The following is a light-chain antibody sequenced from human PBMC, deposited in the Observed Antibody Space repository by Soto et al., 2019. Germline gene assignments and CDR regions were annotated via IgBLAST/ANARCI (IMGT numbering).Light chain of an antibody. J-gene: IGKJ1*01. CDR1: RSISTW. Sequence: DIQMTQSPSTLSASVGDRVTVTCRASRSISTWLAWYQQKPGIAPKLLLHHASILESGVPSRFSVSGSGTEFPLTISSLQPDDFATYYCQQYHFFWTFGQGTKVEIK. V-gene: IGKV1-5*01. CDR2: HAS. CDR3: QQYHFFWT.